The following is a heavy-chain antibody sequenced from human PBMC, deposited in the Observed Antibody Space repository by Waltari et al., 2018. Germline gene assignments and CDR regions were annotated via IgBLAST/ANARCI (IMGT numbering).Heavy chain of an antibody. J-gene: IGHJ4*02. CDR2: ITWNGGII. Sequence: EVQLAEYGGAVVRPGGSLRLTCVDSGLTFQDYGMSWVRRVPGKGLEWVSGITWNGGIISYSDSVKGRFTITRDNDKNSLSLQMTSLRVEDTALYYCARYLNWGLPRFDNWGQGTQVTVSS. D-gene: IGHD3-16*01. CDR1: GLTFQDYG. CDR3: ARYLNWGLPRFDN. V-gene: IGHV3-20*04.